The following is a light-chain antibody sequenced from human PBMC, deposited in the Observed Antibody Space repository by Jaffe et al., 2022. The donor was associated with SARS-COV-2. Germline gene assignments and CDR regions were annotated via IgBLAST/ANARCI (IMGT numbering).Light chain of an antibody. Sequence: DIHLTQSPPTLSAFVGDRVTITCRASQTINTWLAWYQQKPGRAPKLLIYKASRLESGVPSRFSGSGSGTEFTLTISSLQPDDFATYFCQNYNTNSPLFGPGTKVDI. V-gene: IGKV1-5*03. CDR3: QNYNTNSPL. J-gene: IGKJ3*01. CDR1: QTINTW. CDR2: KAS.